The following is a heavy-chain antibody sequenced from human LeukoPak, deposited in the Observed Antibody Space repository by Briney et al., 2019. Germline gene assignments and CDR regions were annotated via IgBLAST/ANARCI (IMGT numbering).Heavy chain of an antibody. D-gene: IGHD3-3*01. CDR2: ISYDGSNK. Sequence: GGSLRLSCAASGFTFSSYGMHWVRQAPGKGLEWVAVISYDGSNKYYADSVKGRFTISRDNAKNSLYLQMNSLRAEDTAVYYCARESGLDYWGQGTLVTVSS. CDR1: GFTFSSYG. V-gene: IGHV3-30*03. CDR3: ARESGLDY. J-gene: IGHJ4*02.